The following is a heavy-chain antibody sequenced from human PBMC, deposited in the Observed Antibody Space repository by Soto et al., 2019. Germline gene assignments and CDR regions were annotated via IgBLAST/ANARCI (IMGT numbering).Heavy chain of an antibody. CDR2: IYYSGST. CDR3: ARVGALWFGEGGDY. Sequence: QLQLQESGPGLVKPSETLSLTCTVSGGSISSSSYYWGWIRQPPGKGLEWIGSIYYSGSTYYNPSLKCRVTISVNTSKNQFSLELSSVTAADTAVYYCARVGALWFGEGGDYWGQGTLVTVSS. D-gene: IGHD3-10*01. J-gene: IGHJ4*02. CDR1: GGSISSSSYY. V-gene: IGHV4-39*01.